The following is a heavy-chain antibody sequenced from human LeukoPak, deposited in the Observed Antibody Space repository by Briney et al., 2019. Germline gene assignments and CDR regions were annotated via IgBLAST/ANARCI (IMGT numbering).Heavy chain of an antibody. CDR2: IRSKANNYPT. Sequence: GGSLRLSCAASGFTFSDSAMHWVRQASGKGLEWVGRIRSKANNYPTAYAASVKGRFTISRDDSKNTAYLQMNSLKTEDTAVYYCSSPYCSDCVCYPGYWGQGTLVTVSS. CDR1: GFTFSDSA. J-gene: IGHJ4*02. V-gene: IGHV3-73*01. CDR3: SSPYCSDCVCYPGY. D-gene: IGHD2-8*01.